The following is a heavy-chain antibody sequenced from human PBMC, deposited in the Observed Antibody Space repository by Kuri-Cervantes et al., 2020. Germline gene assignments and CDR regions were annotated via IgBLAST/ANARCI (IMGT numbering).Heavy chain of an antibody. V-gene: IGHV2-5*02. D-gene: IGHD6-13*01. CDR3: AHRGSSWPYYYYYYMDV. Sequence: SGPTLVKPTQTLTLTCTFSGFSLTTDGVGVGWIRQPPGKALEWLALIYWDDDKRYSPSLKSRLTITKDTSKNQVVLTMTNMDPVDTATYYCAHRGSSWPYYYYYYMDVWGKGTTVTVSS. CDR2: IYWDDDK. CDR1: GFSLTTDGVG. J-gene: IGHJ6*03.